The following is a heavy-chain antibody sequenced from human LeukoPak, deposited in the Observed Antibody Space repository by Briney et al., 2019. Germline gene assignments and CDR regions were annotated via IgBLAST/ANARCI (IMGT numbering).Heavy chain of an antibody. V-gene: IGHV1-2*02. D-gene: IGHD2-8*01. J-gene: IGHJ6*02. CDR2: INPNSGGT. CDR3: ARETTNGGMDV. Sequence: GASVKVSCKASGYTFTGYYMHWVRQAPGQGLEWMGWINPNSGGTNYKQKFQGRVTMTRDTSISTAYMELSRLRSDDTAVYYCARETTNGGMDVWGQGTTVTVSS. CDR1: GYTFTGYY.